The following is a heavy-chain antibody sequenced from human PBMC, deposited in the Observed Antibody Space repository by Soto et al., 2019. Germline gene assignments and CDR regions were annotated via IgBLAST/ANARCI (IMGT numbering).Heavy chain of an antibody. J-gene: IGHJ4*02. V-gene: IGHV3-30*18. CDR3: ANSYCGGDCYKPTYFDY. CDR1: GFTFSGYG. D-gene: IGHD2-21*02. CDR2: ISYHGSNE. Sequence: GGSLRLSCAASGFTFSGYGMHWVRQAPGKGLEWVALISYHGSNEHYADSVKGRFTISRDNSKNTLYLQMNSLRAEDTAVYYCANSYCGGDCYKPTYFDYWGQGTLVTVSS.